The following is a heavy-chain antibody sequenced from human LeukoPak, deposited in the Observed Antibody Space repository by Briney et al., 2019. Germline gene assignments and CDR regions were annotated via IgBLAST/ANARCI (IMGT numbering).Heavy chain of an antibody. CDR2: ISSSSSTI. Sequence: GGSLRLSCAASRFTFSSYSMNWVRQAPGKGLEWVSYISSSSSTIYYADSVKGRFTISRDNAKNSLYLQMNSLRAEDTAVYYCARDCGGDCYSNYYYGMDVWGQGTTVTVSS. CDR1: RFTFSSYS. CDR3: ARDCGGDCYSNYYYGMDV. V-gene: IGHV3-48*04. D-gene: IGHD2-21*02. J-gene: IGHJ6*02.